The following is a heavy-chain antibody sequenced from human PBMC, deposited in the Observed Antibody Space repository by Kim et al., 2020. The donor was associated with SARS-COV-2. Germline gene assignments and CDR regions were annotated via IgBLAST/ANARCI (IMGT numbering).Heavy chain of an antibody. CDR2: INPSGGST. Sequence: ASVKVSCKASGYTFTSYYMHWVRQPPGQELEWMGIINPSGGSTSYAQKFQGRVTMTRDTSTSTVYMELSSLRSDDTAVYYCAGGSAVYYDILTGYYRDYWGQGTLVTVSS. J-gene: IGHJ4*02. CDR3: AGGSAVYYDILTGYYRDY. CDR1: GYTFTSYY. V-gene: IGHV1-46*01. D-gene: IGHD3-9*01.